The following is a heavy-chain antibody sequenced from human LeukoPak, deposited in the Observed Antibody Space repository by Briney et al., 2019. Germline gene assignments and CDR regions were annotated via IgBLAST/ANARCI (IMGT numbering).Heavy chain of an antibody. CDR1: GGSFSGYY. CDR3: ARNSAYSSSSGINS. J-gene: IGHJ4*02. CDR2: INHSGST. Sequence: SETLSLTCAVYGGSFSGYYWSWIRQPPGKGLEWIGEINHSGSTNYNPSLKSRVTISVDTSKKQFSLKLSSVTAADTAVYYCARNSAYSSSSGINSWGQGTLVTVSS. V-gene: IGHV4-34*01. D-gene: IGHD6-6*01.